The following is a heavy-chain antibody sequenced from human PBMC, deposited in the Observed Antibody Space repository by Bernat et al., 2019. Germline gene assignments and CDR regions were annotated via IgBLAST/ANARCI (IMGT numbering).Heavy chain of an antibody. CDR2: ISYDGSNK. V-gene: IGHV3-30-3*01. CDR1: GFTFSSYA. D-gene: IGHD3-22*01. Sequence: QVQLVESGGGVVQPGRSLRLSCAASGFTFSSYAMHWVRQAPGKGLEWVAVISYDGSNKYYADSAKGRFTISRGNSKNTLYLQMNSMVADETAVYYCARQRNYYDSSGHFDDWGQGTLVTVSS. J-gene: IGHJ4*02. CDR3: ARQRNYYDSSGHFDD.